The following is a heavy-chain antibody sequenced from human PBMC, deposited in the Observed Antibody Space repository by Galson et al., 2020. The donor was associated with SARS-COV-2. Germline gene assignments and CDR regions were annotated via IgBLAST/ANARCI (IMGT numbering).Heavy chain of an antibody. V-gene: IGHV4-30-4*01. J-gene: IGHJ4*02. CDR1: GGSISSGDYY. CDR3: ASGMVRGVIFDY. Sequence: TVSGGSISSGDYYWSWIRQPPGKGLEWIGYIYYSGSTYYNPSLKSRVTISVDTSKNQFSLKLSSVTAADTAVYYCASGMVRGVIFDYWGQGTLVTVSS. D-gene: IGHD3-10*01. CDR2: IYYSGST.